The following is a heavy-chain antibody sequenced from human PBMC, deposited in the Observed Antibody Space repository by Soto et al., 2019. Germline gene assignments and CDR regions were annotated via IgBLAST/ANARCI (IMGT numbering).Heavy chain of an antibody. D-gene: IGHD3-3*01. V-gene: IGHV4-59*01. Sequence: PSETLSLTCTVSGGSISSYYWSWIRQPPGKGLEWIGYIYYSGSTNYNPSLKSRVTISVDTSKNQFSLKLSSVTAADTAVYYCARDTGLYYDFWSGYYKDLDAFDIWGKGTMVTVSS. CDR3: ARDTGLYYDFWSGYYKDLDAFDI. J-gene: IGHJ3*02. CDR1: GGSISSYY. CDR2: IYYSGST.